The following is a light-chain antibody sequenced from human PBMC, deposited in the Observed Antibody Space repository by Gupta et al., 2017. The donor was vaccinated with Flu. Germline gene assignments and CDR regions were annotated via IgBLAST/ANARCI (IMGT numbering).Light chain of an antibody. J-gene: IGLJ2*01. V-gene: IGLV2-14*03. Sequence: SSGVGDYIYVSWCKQHPGKAPQLVIYDVSHRPSGVSDRLSGSKSGNTAALTISGLQADDEADYYCCSYTTSSSSVLFGGGTKLTVL. CDR3: CSYTTSSSSVL. CDR1: SSGVGDYIY. CDR2: DVS.